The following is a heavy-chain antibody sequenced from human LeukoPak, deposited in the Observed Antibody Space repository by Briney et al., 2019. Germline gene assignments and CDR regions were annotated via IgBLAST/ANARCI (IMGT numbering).Heavy chain of an antibody. V-gene: IGHV4-34*01. D-gene: IGHD1-26*01. CDR2: IYYSGST. CDR3: ARPDKSIVGATGAFDI. Sequence: SETLSLTCAVYGGSFSGYYWSWIRQPPGKGLEWIGSIYYSGSTYYNPSLKSRVTISVDTSKNQFSLKLSSVTAADTAVYYCARPDKSIVGATGAFDIWGQGTMVTVSS. J-gene: IGHJ3*02. CDR1: GGSFSGYY.